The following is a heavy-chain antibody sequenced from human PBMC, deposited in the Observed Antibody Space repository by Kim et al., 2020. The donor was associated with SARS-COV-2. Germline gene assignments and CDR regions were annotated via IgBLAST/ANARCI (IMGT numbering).Heavy chain of an antibody. D-gene: IGHD3-22*01. V-gene: IGHV4-31*03. CDR3: ARDSSAQGYYDY. CDR2: IYYSGST. J-gene: IGHJ4*02. Sequence: SETLSLTCTVSGGSISSGGYYWSWIRQHPGKGLEWIGYIYYSGSTYYNPSLKSRVTISVDTSKNQFSLKLSSVTAADTAVYYCARDSSAQGYYDYWGQGTLVTVSS. CDR1: GGSISSGGYY.